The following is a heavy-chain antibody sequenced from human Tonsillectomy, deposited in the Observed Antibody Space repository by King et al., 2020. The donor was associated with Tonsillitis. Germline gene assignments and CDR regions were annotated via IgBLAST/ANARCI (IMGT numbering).Heavy chain of an antibody. CDR2: ISTTGRSI. V-gene: IGHV3-21*01. J-gene: IGHJ3*02. Sequence: VQLVESGGGRVKPGGSLILSCATSGFRCSDSDMNWVRQAPGKGLEWVSSISTTGRSIYYSDSVKGRCTISRDNTKNSQYLQMLSLRVEDTAGYYCAKDKGAGYYDNNRGTFDIWGQGTLVTVS. CDR3: AKDKGAGYYDNNRGTFDI. CDR1: GFRCSDSD. D-gene: IGHD3-16*01.